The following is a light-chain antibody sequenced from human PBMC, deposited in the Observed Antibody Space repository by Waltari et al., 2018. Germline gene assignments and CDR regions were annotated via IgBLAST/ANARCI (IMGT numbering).Light chain of an antibody. Sequence: HSALPPPASVSGSPGQSLTISRTGTNSDVGGYNYVSWYQQYPGKAPRLMIDDVTKRRYGVSNLFSGSKSGNTASLTISGLQAEDEADYYCSSYTSSGTLRIFGGGTKVTAL. J-gene: IGLJ2*01. CDR3: SSYTSSGTLRI. CDR1: NSDVGGYNY. CDR2: DVT. V-gene: IGLV2-14*01.